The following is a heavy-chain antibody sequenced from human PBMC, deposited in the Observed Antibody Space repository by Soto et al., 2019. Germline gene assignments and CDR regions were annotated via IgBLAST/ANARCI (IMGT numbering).Heavy chain of an antibody. Sequence: SETLSLTCAVSGGSISSYYWGWIRQPPGKGLEWIGYIYYSGSTNYNPSLKSRVTISVDTSKNQFSLKLSSVTAADTAVYYCASAPRGNYGYPSYFDYWGQGTLVTVS. J-gene: IGHJ4*02. CDR1: GGSISSYY. D-gene: IGHD3-10*01. V-gene: IGHV4-59*01. CDR3: ASAPRGNYGYPSYFDY. CDR2: IYYSGST.